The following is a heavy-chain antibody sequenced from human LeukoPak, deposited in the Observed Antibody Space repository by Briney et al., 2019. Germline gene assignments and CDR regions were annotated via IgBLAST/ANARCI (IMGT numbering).Heavy chain of an antibody. CDR2: IIPIFGTA. J-gene: IGHJ6*03. CDR3: ARWRSGGPRNYYYYYMDV. V-gene: IGHV1-69*06. D-gene: IGHD3-16*01. Sequence: ASVKVSFKASGGTFISYAISWVRQAPGQGLEWMGGIIPIFGTANYAQKFQGRVTITADKSTSTAYMELSSLRSEDTAVYYCARWRSGGPRNYYYYYMDVWGKGTTVTVSS. CDR1: GGTFISYA.